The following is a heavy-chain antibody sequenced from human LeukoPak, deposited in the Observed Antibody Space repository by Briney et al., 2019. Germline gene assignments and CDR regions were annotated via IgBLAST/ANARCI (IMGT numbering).Heavy chain of an antibody. CDR1: GFTFSGFA. V-gene: IGHV3-23*01. CDR2: TGTSSANT. Sequence: GGSLRLSCAASGFTFSGFALSWIRQAPGKWLEWVSATGTSSANTYYADSVKGRFTISRDNSQNTLYLQINNLRAEDTAVYYCARDPPVLRYFDWLPQRDAFDVWGQGTMVTVSS. D-gene: IGHD3-9*01. CDR3: ARDPPVLRYFDWLPQRDAFDV. J-gene: IGHJ3*01.